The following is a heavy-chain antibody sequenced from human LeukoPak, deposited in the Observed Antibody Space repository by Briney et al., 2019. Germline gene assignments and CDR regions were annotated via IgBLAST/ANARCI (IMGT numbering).Heavy chain of an antibody. V-gene: IGHV4-4*07. Sequence: SETLSLTCTVSGGSISSYYWSRIRQPAGKGLEWIGRIYTSGSTNYNPSLKSRVTMSVDTSKNQFSLKLSSVTAADTAVYYCARGPELRFLEWLFQPLGYWGQGTLVTVSS. J-gene: IGHJ4*02. CDR2: IYTSGST. CDR1: GGSISSYY. D-gene: IGHD3-3*01. CDR3: ARGPELRFLEWLFQPLGY.